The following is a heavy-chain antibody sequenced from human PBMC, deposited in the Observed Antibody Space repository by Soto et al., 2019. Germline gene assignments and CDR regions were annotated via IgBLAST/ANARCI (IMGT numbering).Heavy chain of an antibody. CDR1: SGSISSSNW. V-gene: IGHV4-4*02. CDR3: ARAETTVTPSGGFDI. Sequence: PSETLSLTCAVSSGSISSSNWWSWVRQPPGKGLEWIGEIYHSGSTNYNPSLKSRVTISVDKSKNQFSLKLSSVTAADTAVYYCARAETTVTPSGGFDIWGQGTMVTVSS. D-gene: IGHD4-17*01. J-gene: IGHJ3*02. CDR2: IYHSGST.